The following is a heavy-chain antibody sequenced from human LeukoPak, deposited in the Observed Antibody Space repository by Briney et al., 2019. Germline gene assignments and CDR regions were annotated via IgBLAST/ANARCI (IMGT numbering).Heavy chain of an antibody. D-gene: IGHD3-3*01. CDR3: ARGYYDFPF. J-gene: IGHJ4*02. CDR2: INPIGGST. CDR1: GYSFTSYY. Sequence: ASVKVSCKASGYSFTSYYMQWVRQAPGQGLEWMGIINPIGGSTTYAQNFQGRVTMTRDTSTSTLYMDLTSLRSEDTAVYYCARGYYDFPFWGQGTLVTVSS. V-gene: IGHV1-46*01.